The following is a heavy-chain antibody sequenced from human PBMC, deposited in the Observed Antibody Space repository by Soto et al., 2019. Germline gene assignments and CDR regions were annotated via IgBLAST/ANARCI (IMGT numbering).Heavy chain of an antibody. Sequence: QVQLVESGGGVVQPGTSLRLSCVGSGFTFRSYVIHWVRQAPGKGLEWVALTSYDGSNKYYDDSVKGRFTISRDNSRNTVNLQMDSPRVEDTALYYCARWGTTGGLDVWGQGTLVSVSS. J-gene: IGHJ4*02. CDR3: ARWGTTGGLDV. CDR2: TSYDGSNK. D-gene: IGHD3-16*01. V-gene: IGHV3-30*19. CDR1: GFTFRSYV.